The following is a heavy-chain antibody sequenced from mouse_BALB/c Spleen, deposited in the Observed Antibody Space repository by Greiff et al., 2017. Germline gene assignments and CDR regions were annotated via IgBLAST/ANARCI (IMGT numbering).Heavy chain of an antibody. CDR1: GYSFTSYY. J-gene: IGHJ3*01. CDR3: ATHYYGSSYVAWFAY. CDR2: IDPFNGGT. D-gene: IGHD1-1*01. Sequence: EVQLQESGPELMKPGASVKISCKASGYSFTSYYMHWVKQSHGKSLEWIGYIDPFNGGTSYNQKFKGKATLTVDKSSSTAYMHLSSLTSEDSAVYYCATHYYGSSYVAWFAYWGQGTLVTVSA. V-gene: IGHV1S135*01.